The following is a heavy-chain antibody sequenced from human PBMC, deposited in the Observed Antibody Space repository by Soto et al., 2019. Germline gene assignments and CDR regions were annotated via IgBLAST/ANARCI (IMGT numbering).Heavy chain of an antibody. Sequence: QVQLVESGGGVVQPGRSLRLSCAASGFTFSSYAMHWVRQAPGKGLEWVAVISYDGSNKYYADSVKGRFTISRDNSKNTLYLKMNSMRAEDTAVYYCAREYHPTSPSGMDVWGQGTTVTVSS. CDR2: ISYDGSNK. V-gene: IGHV3-30-3*01. CDR3: AREYHPTSPSGMDV. CDR1: GFTFSSYA. J-gene: IGHJ6*02.